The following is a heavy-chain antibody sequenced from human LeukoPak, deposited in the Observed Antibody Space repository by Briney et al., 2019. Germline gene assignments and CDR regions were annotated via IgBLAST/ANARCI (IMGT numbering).Heavy chain of an antibody. CDR3: AKSSCTSCYNYYYMDV. CDR2: IWHDGSSE. Sequence: PGRSLRLSCAASGFTFSSYGMHWVRQAPGKGLEWVAVIWHDGSSEYYAGSVKGRFTISRDNSKNTLYLQMNSLRAEDTAVYYCAKSSCTSCYNYYYMDVWGKGTTVTVSS. V-gene: IGHV3-33*03. D-gene: IGHD2-2*02. CDR1: GFTFSSYG. J-gene: IGHJ6*03.